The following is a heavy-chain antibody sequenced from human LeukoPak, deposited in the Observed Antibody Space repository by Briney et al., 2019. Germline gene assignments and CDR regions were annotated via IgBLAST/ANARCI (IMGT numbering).Heavy chain of an antibody. CDR1: GGSISGDH. V-gene: IGHV4-59*08. J-gene: IGHJ3*02. CDR2: IYYSGST. CDR3: ARRNDFGI. Sequence: SGTLSLTCTVSGGSISGDHWNWIRQPPGKGLEWIGYIYYSGSTNYNPSLKSRVTISIDTSKNQFSLKLTSVTAADTAVYYCARRNDFGIWGQGTMVTVSS.